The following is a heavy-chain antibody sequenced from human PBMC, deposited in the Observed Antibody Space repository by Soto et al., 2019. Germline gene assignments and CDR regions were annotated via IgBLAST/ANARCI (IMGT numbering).Heavy chain of an antibody. CDR1: GGTFSSYA. CDR2: VIPIFGTA. J-gene: IGHJ5*02. Sequence: QVQLVQSGAEVKKPGTSVKVSCKASGGTFSSYAISWVRQAPGQGLEWMGGVIPIFGTANYAQKFQGRVTITADESTSTDYMERSSLRSEDTAVYYCARGIRGPASICNWFEPCGQGTLVTVSS. D-gene: IGHD2-2*01. V-gene: IGHV1-69*01. CDR3: ARGIRGPASICNWFEP.